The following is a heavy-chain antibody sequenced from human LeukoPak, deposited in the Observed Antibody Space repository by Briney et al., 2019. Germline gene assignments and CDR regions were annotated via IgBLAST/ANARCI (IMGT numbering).Heavy chain of an antibody. CDR3: ASVPYYYDSSGTRYYFDH. J-gene: IGHJ4*02. CDR2: FDPQDGET. V-gene: IGHV1-24*01. CDR1: GYILTELS. D-gene: IGHD3-22*01. Sequence: GASVKVSCKVSGYILTELSIHWVRRAPGKGLEWMGGFDPQDGETIYSQKFQGRVTMTEDTSTDTAYMELSSLRSEDTAVYYCASVPYYYDSSGTRYYFDHWGQGTLVTVSS.